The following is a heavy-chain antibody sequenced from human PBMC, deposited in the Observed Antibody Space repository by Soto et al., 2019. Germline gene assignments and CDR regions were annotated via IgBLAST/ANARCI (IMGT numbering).Heavy chain of an antibody. D-gene: IGHD3-22*01. Sequence: GGCLRLSCTPSGFIFSDYSMNWVRQAPGKGLEWISYITTTSSTMYYADSVKGRFTISRDNAKNSLYLQMNSLRDEDTAVYYCARDSSGRQYYGMDVWGQGTTVTVSS. J-gene: IGHJ6*02. CDR1: GFIFSDYS. CDR3: ARDSSGRQYYGMDV. CDR2: ITTTSSTM. V-gene: IGHV3-48*02.